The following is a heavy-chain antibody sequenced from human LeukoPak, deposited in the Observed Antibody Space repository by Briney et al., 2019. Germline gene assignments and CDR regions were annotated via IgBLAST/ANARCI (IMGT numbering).Heavy chain of an antibody. CDR2: IVPIFGTA. Sequence: SVKVSCKASGGTFSSYAISWVRQAPGQGLEWMGGIVPIFGTANYAQKFQGRVTITADESTSTAYMELSSLRSEDTAVYYCARDSHVRHYDSSGYYGYWGQGTLVTVSS. CDR3: ARDSHVRHYDSSGYYGY. J-gene: IGHJ4*02. CDR1: GGTFSSYA. D-gene: IGHD3-22*01. V-gene: IGHV1-69*13.